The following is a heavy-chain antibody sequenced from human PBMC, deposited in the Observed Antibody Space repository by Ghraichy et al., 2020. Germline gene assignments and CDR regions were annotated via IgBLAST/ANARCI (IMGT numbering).Heavy chain of an antibody. CDR2: IYSGGTT. CDR1: GFTVSSNY. CDR3: ARDTRYCSSTNCYLDY. J-gene: IGHJ4*02. D-gene: IGHD2-2*01. V-gene: IGHV3-66*01. Sequence: GGSLRLSCAASGFTVSSNYMSWVRQAPGKGLEWVSVIYSGGTTYYAESVKGRFTISRDSSKNTLYLQMNSLRAEDTAVYYCARDTRYCSSTNCYLDYWGQGTLVTVSP.